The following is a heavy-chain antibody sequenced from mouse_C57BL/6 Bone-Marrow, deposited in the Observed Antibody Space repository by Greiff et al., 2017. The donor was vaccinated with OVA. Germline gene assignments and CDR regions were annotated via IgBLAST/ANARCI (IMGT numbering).Heavy chain of an antibody. CDR3: AREGGYHAWFAY. J-gene: IGHJ3*01. CDR1: GYTFTSYG. Sequence: QVQLQQSGAELARPGASVKLSCKASGYTFTSYGISWVKQRTGQGLEWIGEIYPRSGNTYYNEKFKGKATLTADKSSSTAYMELRSLTSEDSAVYFCAREGGYHAWFAYWGQGTLVTVSA. D-gene: IGHD2-2*01. V-gene: IGHV1-81*01. CDR2: IYPRSGNT.